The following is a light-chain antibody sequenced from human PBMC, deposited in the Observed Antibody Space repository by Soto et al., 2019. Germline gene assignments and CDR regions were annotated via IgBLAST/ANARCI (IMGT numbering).Light chain of an antibody. V-gene: IGKV3-20*01. CDR2: GAS. J-gene: IGKJ3*01. CDR3: QQYGRSPGLFT. CDR1: QSVDSSY. Sequence: EIVLTQSPGTLSLSPGERATLSCRDSQSVDSSYLAWYQQKPGQAPRLLIYGASSRATGIPDRFSGSGSGTDFILTISRLEPEDFAVYYCQQYGRSPGLFTFGPGTKVDIK.